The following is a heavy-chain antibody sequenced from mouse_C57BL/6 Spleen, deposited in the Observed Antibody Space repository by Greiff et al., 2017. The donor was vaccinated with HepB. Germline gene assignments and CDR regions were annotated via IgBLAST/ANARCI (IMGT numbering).Heavy chain of an antibody. CDR2: IDPSDSYT. V-gene: IGHV1-59*01. J-gene: IGHJ2*01. CDR1: GYTFTSYW. Sequence: QVQLQQPGAELVRPGTSVKLSCKASGYTFTSYWMHWVKQRPGQGLEWIGVIDPSDSYTNYNQKFKGKATLTVDTSSSTAYMQLSSLTSEDSAVYDCALTGTLSKGTLDYWGQGTTLTVSS. D-gene: IGHD4-1*01. CDR3: ALTGTLSKGTLDY.